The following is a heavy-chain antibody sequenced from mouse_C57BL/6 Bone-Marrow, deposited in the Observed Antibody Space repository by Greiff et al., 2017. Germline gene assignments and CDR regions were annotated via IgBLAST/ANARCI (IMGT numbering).Heavy chain of an antibody. V-gene: IGHV1-59*01. D-gene: IGHD1-1*01. CDR1: GYTFTSYW. Sequence: QVQLQQPGAELVRPGTSVKLSCKASGYTFTSYWMHWVKQRPGQGLEWIGVIDPSDSYTNYNQKFKGKATLTVDTSSSTAYMQLSSLTSEDSAVYYCARPITTVPSWYFDVWGTGTTVTVSS. J-gene: IGHJ1*03. CDR3: ARPITTVPSWYFDV. CDR2: IDPSDSYT.